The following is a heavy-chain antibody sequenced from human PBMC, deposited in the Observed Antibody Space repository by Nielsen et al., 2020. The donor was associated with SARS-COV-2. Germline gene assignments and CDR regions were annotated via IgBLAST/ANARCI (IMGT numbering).Heavy chain of an antibody. Sequence: WVRQAPGQGLEWMGIINPSGDSTRYAQKFQGRVTMTSDTSTSTVYMELSSLRSEDTALHYCAGPGPRPTSIYYSGLDVWGQGTTVTVSS. V-gene: IGHV1-46*01. CDR3: AGPGPRPTSIYYSGLDV. D-gene: IGHD3-10*01. J-gene: IGHJ6*02. CDR2: INPSGDST.